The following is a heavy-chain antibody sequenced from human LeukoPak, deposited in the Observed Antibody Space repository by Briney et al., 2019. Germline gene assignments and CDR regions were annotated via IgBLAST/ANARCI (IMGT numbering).Heavy chain of an antibody. CDR3: AKSRGVAGFDY. CDR2: ISGSGDST. CDR1: GFTFSNYA. D-gene: IGHD6-19*01. Sequence: GGSLRLSCAASGFTFSNYAMSWVRRAPGKGREWVSAISGSGDSTYYADSVKGRFTISRDNSKNTLYLQMNSLRAEDTAVYYCAKSRGVAGFDYWGQGTLVTVSS. V-gene: IGHV3-23*01. J-gene: IGHJ4*02.